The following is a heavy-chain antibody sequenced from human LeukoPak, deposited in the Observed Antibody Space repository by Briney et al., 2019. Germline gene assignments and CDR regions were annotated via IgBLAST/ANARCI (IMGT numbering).Heavy chain of an antibody. V-gene: IGHV1-46*01. J-gene: IGHJ6*02. CDR1: GYTSTSYY. Sequence: ASVKVSCKASGYTSTSYYMHWVRQAPGQGLEWMGIINPSGGSTSYAQKFQGRVTMTRDTSTSTVYMELSSLRSEDTAVYYCARGRGTMVRGVITRAPYYYYGMDVWGQGTTVTVSS. CDR2: INPSGGST. CDR3: ARGRGTMVRGVITRAPYYYYGMDV. D-gene: IGHD3-10*01.